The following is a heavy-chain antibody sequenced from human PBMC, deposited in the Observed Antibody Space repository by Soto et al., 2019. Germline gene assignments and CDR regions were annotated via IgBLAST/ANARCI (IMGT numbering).Heavy chain of an antibody. CDR3: ARAKYSDNFRYYYYGMDV. J-gene: IGHJ6*02. Sequence: GSLRLSCATSGFTFSTYSMNWVRQAPGKGLEWISYISGTSNTIFYAGSVKGRFTISRDNAKTSLYLQMNSLRDEDTAVYYCARAKYSDNFRYYYYGMDVWGQGTTVTVSS. D-gene: IGHD5-12*01. V-gene: IGHV3-48*02. CDR2: ISGTSNTI. CDR1: GFTFSTYS.